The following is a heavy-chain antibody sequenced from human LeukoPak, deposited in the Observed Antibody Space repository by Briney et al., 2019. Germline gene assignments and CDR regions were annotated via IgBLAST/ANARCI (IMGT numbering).Heavy chain of an antibody. V-gene: IGHV3-11*01. J-gene: IGHJ4*02. CDR1: GFTFSDYY. D-gene: IGHD1-26*01. Sequence: GGSLRLSCAASGFTFSDYYMSWIRQAPGKGLEWVSYISSSGSIIYYADSVKGRFTISRDNAKNSLYLQMNRLRAEDTAVYYCAKLGIVGATRSYFDYWGQGTLVTVSS. CDR3: AKLGIVGATRSYFDY. CDR2: ISSSGSII.